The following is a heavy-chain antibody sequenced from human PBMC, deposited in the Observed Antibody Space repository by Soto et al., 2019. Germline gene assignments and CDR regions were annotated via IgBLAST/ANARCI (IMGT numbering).Heavy chain of an antibody. D-gene: IGHD2-15*01. CDR3: ARIERWSHDY. CDR2: ISSSGSTI. Sequence: EVQLVESGGGWVQPGGSLRLSCAASGFTFSSYEMNWVRQAPGKGLGGVSYISSSGSTIYYAYSVKGRLPISRDNAKNSLHLQMNSLRAEDTAVYYCARIERWSHDYWGQGTLVTVSS. V-gene: IGHV3-48*03. J-gene: IGHJ4*02. CDR1: GFTFSSYE.